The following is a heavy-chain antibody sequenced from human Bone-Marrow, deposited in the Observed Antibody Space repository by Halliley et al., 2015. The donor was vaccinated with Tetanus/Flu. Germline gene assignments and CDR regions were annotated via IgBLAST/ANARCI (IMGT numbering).Heavy chain of an antibody. J-gene: IGHJ4*02. V-gene: IGHV3-53*01. D-gene: IGHD3-10*01. CDR1: GFTFSGYN. CDR2: IYSDGTT. Sequence: SLRLSCAASGFTFSGYNMKWVRQAPGKGLEWVSLIYSDGTTYYADSVKGRFAISRDISKNTLSLQMNSLRADDTAVYYCAREISGSLRGAFDYWGQGTLVTVSS. CDR3: AREISGSLRGAFDY.